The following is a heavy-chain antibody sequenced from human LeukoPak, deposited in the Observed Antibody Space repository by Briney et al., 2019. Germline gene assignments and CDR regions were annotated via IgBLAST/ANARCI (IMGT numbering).Heavy chain of an antibody. CDR2: INHSGST. J-gene: IGHJ4*02. D-gene: IGHD4-23*01. CDR1: GGSFSGYY. CDR3: ARQYGGTAYDY. V-gene: IGHV4-34*01. Sequence: SETLSLTCAVYGGSFSGYYWSWIRQPPGNGLEWIGEINHSGSTNYNPSLKSRVTISVDTSKNQFSLKLSSVTAADTAVYYCARQYGGTAYDYWGQGTLVTVSS.